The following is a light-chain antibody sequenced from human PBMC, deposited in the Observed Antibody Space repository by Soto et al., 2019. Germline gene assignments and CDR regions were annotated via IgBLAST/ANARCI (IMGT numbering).Light chain of an antibody. V-gene: IGKV1-8*01. CDR3: QQYYSYQYT. CDR2: AAS. CDR1: QGISSY. J-gene: IGKJ2*01. Sequence: AIRMTQSPSSFSASTGDRVTITCRASQGISSYLAWYQQKPGKAPKLLIYAASTLQSGVPSRFSGSGSGTDFTLTISCLQSEDFATYYCQQYYSYQYTFGHGTKLEIK.